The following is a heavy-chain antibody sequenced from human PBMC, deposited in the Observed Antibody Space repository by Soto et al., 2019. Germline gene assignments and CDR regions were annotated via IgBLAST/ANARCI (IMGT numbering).Heavy chain of an antibody. J-gene: IGHJ6*02. CDR1: GYTFTSYG. Sequence: GASVKVSCKASGYTFTSYGISWVRQAPGQGLEWMGWISAYNGNTNYAQKLQGRVTMTTDTSTSTAYMELRSLRSDDTAVYYCAREGIAAAGIVFGYYYYGMHVWGQGTTVTV. CDR2: ISAYNGNT. D-gene: IGHD6-13*01. V-gene: IGHV1-18*01. CDR3: AREGIAAAGIVFGYYYYGMHV.